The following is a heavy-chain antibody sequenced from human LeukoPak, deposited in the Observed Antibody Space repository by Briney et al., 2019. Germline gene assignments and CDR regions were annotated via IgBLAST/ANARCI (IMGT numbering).Heavy chain of an antibody. D-gene: IGHD3-10*01. J-gene: IGHJ5*02. CDR3: ARDRSGSYPNWFDP. CDR1: GFNFANHA. CDR2: ITGNGANT. Sequence: GGSLRLSCAASGFNFANHAMSWVRQAPGKGLEWVSAITGNGANTFYADSVKGRFTISRDNSKNTMYLQMNSLRAEDTALYYCARDRSGSYPNWFDPWGQGTLVTVSS. V-gene: IGHV3-23*01.